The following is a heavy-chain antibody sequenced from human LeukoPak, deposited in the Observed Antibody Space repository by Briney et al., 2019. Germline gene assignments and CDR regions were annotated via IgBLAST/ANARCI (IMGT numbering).Heavy chain of an antibody. CDR2: ISSSGSTI. D-gene: IGHD3-3*01. CDR3: ARGLNYDFWSGYYPLYMDV. J-gene: IGHJ6*03. Sequence: GGSLRLSCAASGFTFSDYYMSWIRQAPGKGLEWVSYISSSGSTIYYADSVKGRFTISRDNSKNTLYLQMNSLRAEDTAVYYCARGLNYDFWSGYYPLYMDVWGKGTTVTVSS. CDR1: GFTFSDYY. V-gene: IGHV3-11*01.